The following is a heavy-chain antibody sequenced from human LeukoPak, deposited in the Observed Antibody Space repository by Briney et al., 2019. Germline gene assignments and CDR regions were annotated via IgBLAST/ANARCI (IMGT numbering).Heavy chain of an antibody. D-gene: IGHD3-16*02. J-gene: IGHJ4*02. V-gene: IGHV3-33*06. CDR3: AKDSIRLGELSLPTDY. CDR1: GFTFSSYG. CDR2: IWYDGSNK. Sequence: PGGSLRLSCAASGFTFSSYGMHWVRQAPGKGLEWVAVIWYDGSNKYYADSVKGRFTISRDNSKNTLYLQMNSLRAEDTAVYYCAKDSIRLGELSLPTDYWGQGTLVTVSS.